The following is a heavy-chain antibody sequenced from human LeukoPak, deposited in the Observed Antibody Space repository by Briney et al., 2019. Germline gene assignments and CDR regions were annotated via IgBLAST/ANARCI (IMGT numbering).Heavy chain of an antibody. CDR1: GFTFSSYS. Sequence: GGSLRLSCAASGFTFSSYSLNWVRQAPGKGLEWMGGIIPIFGTANYAQKFQGRVTITADESTSTAYMELSSLRSEDTAVYYCARDGPVWSGSDYWGQGTLVTVSS. J-gene: IGHJ4*02. CDR2: IIPIFGTA. CDR3: ARDGPVWSGSDY. V-gene: IGHV1-69*01. D-gene: IGHD3-3*01.